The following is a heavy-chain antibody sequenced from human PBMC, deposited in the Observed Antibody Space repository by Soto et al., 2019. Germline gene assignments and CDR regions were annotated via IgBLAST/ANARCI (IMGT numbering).Heavy chain of an antibody. CDR2: INHSGRT. CDR3: AKGKLSDYVWGSYRYHFDY. D-gene: IGHD3-16*02. J-gene: IGHJ4*02. CDR1: GGSFSGYY. Sequence: PSVTLSRTCAVYGGSFSGYYWSWIRQPPGKGLEWSGEINHSGRTHYNPSLKSRVTISVDTSTNQSSLKLSSVTAADTAVYYCAKGKLSDYVWGSYRYHFDYWGQGTVVTASS. V-gene: IGHV4-34*01.